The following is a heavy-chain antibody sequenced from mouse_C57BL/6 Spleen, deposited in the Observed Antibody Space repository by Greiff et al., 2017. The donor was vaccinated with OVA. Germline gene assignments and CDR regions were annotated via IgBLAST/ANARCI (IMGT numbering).Heavy chain of an antibody. J-gene: IGHJ4*01. CDR2: IDPENGDT. CDR1: GFNIKDDY. CDR3: STRPPYYAMDY. V-gene: IGHV14-4*01. Sequence: VQLQQSGAELVRPGASVKLSCTASGFNIKDDYMHWVKQRPEQGLEWIGWIDPENGDTEYASKFQGKATITADTSSNTAYLQLSSLTSEDTAVYFCSTRPPYYAMDYWGQGTSVTVSS.